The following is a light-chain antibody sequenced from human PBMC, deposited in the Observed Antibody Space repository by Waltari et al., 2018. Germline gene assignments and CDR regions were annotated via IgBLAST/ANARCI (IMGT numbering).Light chain of an antibody. V-gene: IGLV2-11*01. J-gene: IGLJ3*02. CDR2: DVS. CDR3: CSYAGSYTWV. CDR1: SSDVGGYNY. Sequence: TQPRSVSGSPGQSVTISCTGTSSDVGGYNYVSWYQQYPGKAPKLIIYDVSKRPSGVPDRFSGSKSGNTASLTISGLQADIEADYYCCSYAGSYTWVFGGGTKLTVL.